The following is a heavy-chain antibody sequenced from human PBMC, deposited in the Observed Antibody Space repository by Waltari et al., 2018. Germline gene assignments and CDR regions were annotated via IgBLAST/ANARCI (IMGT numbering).Heavy chain of an antibody. CDR3: ARGLGDYTY. CDR2: IKSTGSIK. J-gene: IGHJ4*02. V-gene: IGHV3-48*02. CDR1: GFNFSTYS. Sequence: EVQLVESGGGLVQRGGSLRLSCAASGFNFSTYSMNWVRQAPGKGLEWISYIKSTGSIKHDADSVKGRFTSSRDNAKNSLYLQMNSLRDEDTAVYYCARGLGDYTYWGQGTLVTVSS. D-gene: IGHD4-17*01.